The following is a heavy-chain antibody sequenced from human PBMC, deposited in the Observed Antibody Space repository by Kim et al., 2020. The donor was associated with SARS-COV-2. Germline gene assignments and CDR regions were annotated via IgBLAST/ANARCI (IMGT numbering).Heavy chain of an antibody. Sequence: SVKVSCKASGGTFSSYAISWVRQAPGQGLEWMGGIIPIFGTANYAQKFQGRVTITADESTSTAYMELSSLRSEDTAVYYCARDLSYDSSGYYPESTPSDWGQGTLVTVSS. J-gene: IGHJ4*02. V-gene: IGHV1-69*13. D-gene: IGHD3-22*01. CDR3: ARDLSYDSSGYYPESTPSD. CDR1: GGTFSSYA. CDR2: IIPIFGTA.